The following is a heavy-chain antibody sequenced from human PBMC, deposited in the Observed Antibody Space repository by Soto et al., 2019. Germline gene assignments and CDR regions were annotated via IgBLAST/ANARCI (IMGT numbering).Heavy chain of an antibody. Sequence: GGSLRLSCAASGFTFSSYGMHWVRQAPGKGLEWVAVISYDGSNKYYADSVKGRFTISRDNSKNTLYLQMNSLRAEDTAVYYCAKVSVHYYGSGSLDVGDAFDIWGQGTMVTVSS. CDR2: ISYDGSNK. V-gene: IGHV3-30*18. CDR3: AKVSVHYYGSGSLDVGDAFDI. J-gene: IGHJ3*02. D-gene: IGHD3-10*01. CDR1: GFTFSSYG.